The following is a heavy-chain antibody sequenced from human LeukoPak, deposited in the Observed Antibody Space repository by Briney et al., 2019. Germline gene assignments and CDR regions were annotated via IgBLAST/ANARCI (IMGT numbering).Heavy chain of an antibody. Sequence: SVQASCQASGYTFTSYFLHWVGQAAGQRVAGMGRINPSGGGTSYAQKFQGRVTMTRDTSTSTVYMELSSLRSEDTAVYYCARENSDGGWFDPWGQGTLVTVSS. CDR3: ARENSDGGWFDP. CDR1: GYTFTSYF. CDR2: INPSGGGT. J-gene: IGHJ5*02. V-gene: IGHV1-46*01. D-gene: IGHD1-26*01.